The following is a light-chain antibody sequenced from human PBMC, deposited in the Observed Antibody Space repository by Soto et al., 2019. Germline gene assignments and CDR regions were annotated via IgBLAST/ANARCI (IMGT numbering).Light chain of an antibody. CDR2: KAS. CDR3: QQYRSAST. J-gene: IGKJ2*02. V-gene: IGKV1-5*03. Sequence: DIQITQSPSTLSAFVGDRVTITCRASQSVSNWLAWYQQKPGKAPRLLISKASTLESGVPSRFSGSGSGTEFTLSISSLQPEDFATYYCQQYRSASTFGQGTKLEIK. CDR1: QSVSNW.